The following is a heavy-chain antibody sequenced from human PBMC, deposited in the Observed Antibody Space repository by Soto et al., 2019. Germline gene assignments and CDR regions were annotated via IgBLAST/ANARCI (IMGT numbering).Heavy chain of an antibody. V-gene: IGHV1-24*01. CDR2: FDPEDGET. J-gene: IGHJ1*01. CDR3: ATEGHTSPEYFQH. Sequence: VKVSCKVSGYTLTELSMHWVRQAPGKGLEWMGGFDPEDGETIYAQKFQGRVTMTEDTSTDTAYTELSSLRSEDTAVYYCATEGHTSPEYFQHWGQGTLVTVSS. CDR1: GYTLTELS. D-gene: IGHD6-6*01.